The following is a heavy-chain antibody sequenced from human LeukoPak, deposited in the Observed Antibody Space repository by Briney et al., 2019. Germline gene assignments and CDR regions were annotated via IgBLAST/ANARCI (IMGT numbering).Heavy chain of an antibody. CDR3: ARGPPYRGVAYYFDY. CDR1: GGSISGYY. Sequence: SETLSLTCTVSGGSISGYYWSWIRQPPGKGLEWIGYIYYSGNTNYNPSLKSRVTLSVDTSKNQFSLKLSSVTAADTAVYYCARGPPYRGVAYYFDYWGQGTLVTVSS. D-gene: IGHD2-21*01. J-gene: IGHJ4*02. CDR2: IYYSGNT. V-gene: IGHV4-59*12.